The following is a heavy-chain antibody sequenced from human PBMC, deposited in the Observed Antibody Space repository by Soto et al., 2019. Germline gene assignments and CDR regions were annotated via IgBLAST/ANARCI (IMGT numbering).Heavy chain of an antibody. Sequence: GGSLRLSCAASGFSFSNYAMNWVRQAPGKGLEWVSAISESDGATYYADSVKGRFTISRDNSKNTLYLQMNSLRAEDTAVYYCAKGSGGRIAARPSFDPWGQGTLVTVSS. CDR3: AKGSGGRIAARPSFDP. J-gene: IGHJ5*02. V-gene: IGHV3-23*01. CDR1: GFSFSNYA. CDR2: ISESDGAT. D-gene: IGHD6-6*01.